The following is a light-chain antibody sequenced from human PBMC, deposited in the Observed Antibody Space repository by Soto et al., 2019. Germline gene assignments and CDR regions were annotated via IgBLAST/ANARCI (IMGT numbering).Light chain of an antibody. Sequence: DIQMTQSPSTLSASVGDRVTITCRSSQSINSRLAWYQQRPGKAPKLLIYKASSLESGVPSRFSGSESGTEFTLTINSLQVDDFATYYCQQYNSHSLWTFGQGTKV. CDR2: KAS. CDR3: QQYNSHSLWT. J-gene: IGKJ1*01. V-gene: IGKV1-5*03. CDR1: QSINSR.